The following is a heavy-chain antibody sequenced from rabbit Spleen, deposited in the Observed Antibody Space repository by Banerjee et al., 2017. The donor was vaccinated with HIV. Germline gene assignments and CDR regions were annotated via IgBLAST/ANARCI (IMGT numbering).Heavy chain of an antibody. J-gene: IGHJ6*01. V-gene: IGHV1S7*01. Sequence: QLEESGGGLVQPGGSLKLSCKASGFTLSSYYMNWVRQAPGKGLEWIGYIDPVFGITYYANWVNGRFSISRENAQNTVFLQMTSLTAADTATYFCARDTSSSFSSYGMDLWGQGTLVTVS. CDR2: IDPVFGIT. CDR3: ARDTSSSFSSYGMDL. CDR1: GFTLSSYY. D-gene: IGHD1-1*01.